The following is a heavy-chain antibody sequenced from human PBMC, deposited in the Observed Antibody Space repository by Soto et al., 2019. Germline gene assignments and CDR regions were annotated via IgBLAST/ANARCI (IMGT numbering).Heavy chain of an antibody. V-gene: IGHV3-21*01. CDR2: ISSSSSYI. D-gene: IGHD3-10*01. CDR1: GFTFSSYS. CDR3: ARVSQGSGSSGWFDP. J-gene: IGHJ5*02. Sequence: EVQLVESGGGLVKPGGSLRLSCAASGFTFSSYSMKWVRQAPGKGLEWVSSISSSSSYIYYADSVKGRFTISRDNAKNSLYLQMNSLRAEDTAVYYCARVSQGSGSSGWFDPWGQGTLVTVSS.